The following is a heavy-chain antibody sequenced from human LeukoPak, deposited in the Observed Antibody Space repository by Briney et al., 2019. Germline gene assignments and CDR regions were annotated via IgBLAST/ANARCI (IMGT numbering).Heavy chain of an antibody. CDR1: GGTFISYA. V-gene: IGHV1-69*13. CDR3: AREDGYCSGGSCFTPDTNWFDP. J-gene: IGHJ5*02. D-gene: IGHD2-15*01. Sequence: SVKVSCKASGGTFISYAISWVRQAPGQGLEWVGGIIPIFGTANYAQKFQGRVTITADESTSTAYMELSSLRSEDTAVYYCAREDGYCSGGSCFTPDTNWFDPWGQGTLVTVSS. CDR2: IIPIFGTA.